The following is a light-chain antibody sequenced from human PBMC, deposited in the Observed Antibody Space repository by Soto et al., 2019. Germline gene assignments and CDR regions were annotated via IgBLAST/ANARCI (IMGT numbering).Light chain of an antibody. Sequence: DIQMTQPLSTLSASMGVGVTITCGASESISSWLAWYQQKPGKAPKLLIYDVSSLESGVPSRFSGSGSGTEFTLTISSLQPDDFATYYCQQYNSYPWTFGQGSIV. V-gene: IGKV1-5*01. CDR1: ESISSW. J-gene: IGKJ1*01. CDR3: QQYNSYPWT. CDR2: DVS.